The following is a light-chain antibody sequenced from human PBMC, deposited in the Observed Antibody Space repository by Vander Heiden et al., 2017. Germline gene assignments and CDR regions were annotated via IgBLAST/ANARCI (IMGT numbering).Light chain of an antibody. Sequence: QSVLTQPPSGSGAPGQRVTIPCTGSSSNIGAGYDVHWYQQLPGTAHNLRIYGNSNRPSGVPDRFSGYKSGSSASLALTGLQAEDEADYYCQSYDSSLSGSVFGGGTKLTVL. J-gene: IGLJ3*02. V-gene: IGLV1-40*01. CDR1: SSNIGAGYD. CDR3: QSYDSSLSGSV. CDR2: GNS.